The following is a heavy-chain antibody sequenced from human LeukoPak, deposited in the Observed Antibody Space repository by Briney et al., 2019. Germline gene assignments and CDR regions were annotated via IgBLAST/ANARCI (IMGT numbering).Heavy chain of an antibody. CDR1: GFTFSNYG. CDR2: ISGSGDST. J-gene: IGHJ6*03. Sequence: PGGSLRLSCAASGFTFSNYGMSWVRQAPGKGLEWVSGISGSGDSTYYADSVKGRFTISRDNSKNTLYLQMNTLRVEDTALYYCAKSRNFYYYFMEVSGRGTKVTISS. V-gene: IGHV3-23*01. CDR3: AKSRNFYYYFMEV.